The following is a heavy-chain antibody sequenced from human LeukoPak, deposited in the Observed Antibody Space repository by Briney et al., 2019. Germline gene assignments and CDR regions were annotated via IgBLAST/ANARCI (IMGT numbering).Heavy chain of an antibody. CDR2: INHSGST. CDR1: GGSFSGYY. D-gene: IGHD1-26*01. V-gene: IGHV4-34*01. CDR3: ARASRGGASGGPGSQH. Sequence: PSETLSLTCAVYGGSFSGYYWSWIRQPPGKGLEWIGEINHSGSTNYNPSLKSRVTISVDTSKNQFSLKLSSVTAADRAVYSWARASRGGASGGPGSQHGAQATLVTVSS. J-gene: IGHJ1*01.